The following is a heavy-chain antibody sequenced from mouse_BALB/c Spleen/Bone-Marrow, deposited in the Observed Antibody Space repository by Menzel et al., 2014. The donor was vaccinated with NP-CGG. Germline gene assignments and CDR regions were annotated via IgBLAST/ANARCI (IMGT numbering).Heavy chain of an antibody. CDR3: ARSTMITTGYYYAMDY. CDR2: ISSGSSTI. D-gene: IGHD2-4*01. V-gene: IGHV5-17*02. Sequence: EVMLVESGGGLVQPGGSRKVSCAASGFTFSSFGMHWVRQAPEKGPEWVAYISSGSSTIYYEDTVKGRFTISRDNPKNTLFLQMTSLRSEDTAMYYCARSTMITTGYYYAMDYWGQGTSVTVSS. CDR1: GFTFSSFG. J-gene: IGHJ4*01.